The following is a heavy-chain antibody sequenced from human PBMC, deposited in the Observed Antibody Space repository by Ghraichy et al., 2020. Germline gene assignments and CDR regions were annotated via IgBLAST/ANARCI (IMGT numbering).Heavy chain of an antibody. Sequence: GGSLRLSCAGSGFTFSSYEMNWVRQAPGKRLEWVSFISSSGSTIYYADSVQGRFTISRDNAKNSLYLQMNRLRAEDTAVYYCARGDWNSLKTFDYWGQGSLVTVSS. D-gene: IGHD1-7*01. CDR2: ISSSGSTI. J-gene: IGHJ4*02. V-gene: IGHV3-48*03. CDR3: ARGDWNSLKTFDY. CDR1: GFTFSSYE.